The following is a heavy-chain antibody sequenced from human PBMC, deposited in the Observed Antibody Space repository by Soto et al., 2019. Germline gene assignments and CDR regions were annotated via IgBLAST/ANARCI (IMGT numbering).Heavy chain of an antibody. J-gene: IGHJ4*02. CDR2: IIPKFGTT. V-gene: IGHV1-69*13. D-gene: IGHD4-17*01. CDR3: AREVDPYYGGNSLSLDY. Sequence: QVQLVQSGAEVKKPGSSVKVSCKDSGGTFSTYGINWVRLAPGQGLEWMGWIIPKFGTTKNAQKFQGRVTLTADESTNTAYMELKYLRSEDTAVYFCAREVDPYYGGNSLSLDYWGQGTLVTVSS. CDR1: GGTFSTYG.